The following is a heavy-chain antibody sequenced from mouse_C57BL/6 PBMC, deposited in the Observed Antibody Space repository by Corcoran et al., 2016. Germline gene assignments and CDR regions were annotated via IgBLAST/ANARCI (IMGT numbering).Heavy chain of an antibody. J-gene: IGHJ1*03. D-gene: IGHD1-1*01. V-gene: IGHV1-26*01. CDR2: INPNNGGT. CDR3: ARYYYGSSPWYLDV. CDR1: GYTFTDYY. Sequence: EVQLQQSGPELVKPRASVKIYCKASGYTFTDYYMNWVKQSQGKSLEWSGDINPNNGGTSYNQKFKGKATLTVDKSSSTAYMELRSLTSEDSAVYYCARYYYGSSPWYLDVWGTGTTVTVSS.